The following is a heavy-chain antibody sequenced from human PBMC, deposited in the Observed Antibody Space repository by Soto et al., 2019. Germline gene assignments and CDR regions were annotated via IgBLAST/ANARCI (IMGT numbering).Heavy chain of an antibody. D-gene: IGHD6-13*01. J-gene: IGHJ4*02. CDR1: GYTFTSYA. V-gene: IGHV1-3*01. CDR2: INAGNGNT. CDR3: ARGPRIAAAGTELDY. Sequence: GASVKVSCKASGYTFTSYAMHWVRQAPGQRLEWMGWINAGNGNTKYSQKFQGRVTITRDTSASTAYMELSSLRSEDTAVYYCARGPRIAAAGTELDYWGQGTLVTVSS.